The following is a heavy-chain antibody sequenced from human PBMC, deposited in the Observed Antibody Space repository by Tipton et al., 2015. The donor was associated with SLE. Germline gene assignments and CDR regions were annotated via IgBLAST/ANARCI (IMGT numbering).Heavy chain of an antibody. Sequence: TLSLTCTVSGGSISSHYWSWIRRPPGKALEWIATIYYSGSTYYNPSLKSRVTISVDTSKNQFSLRLNSVTAADTAVYYCARELLSFKGYFDLWGQGTLVTVSS. CDR1: GGSISSHY. CDR3: ARELLSFKGYFDL. V-gene: IGHV4-59*11. D-gene: IGHD3-10*01. J-gene: IGHJ4*02. CDR2: IYYSGST.